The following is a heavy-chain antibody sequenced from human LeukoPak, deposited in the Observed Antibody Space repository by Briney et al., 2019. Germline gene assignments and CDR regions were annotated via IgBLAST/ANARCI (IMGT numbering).Heavy chain of an antibody. D-gene: IGHD5-24*01. V-gene: IGHV3-23*01. CDR3: ALEGDGLRFVY. J-gene: IGHJ4*02. Sequence: GGTLRLSCAASGFTFRNYGMSWVRQAPGKGLEWVSYISSSGSTIYYADSVKGRFTISRDNSKNTLYLRMNSLRAEDTAVYYCALEGDGLRFVYWGQGTLVTVSS. CDR2: ISSSGSTI. CDR1: GFTFRNYG.